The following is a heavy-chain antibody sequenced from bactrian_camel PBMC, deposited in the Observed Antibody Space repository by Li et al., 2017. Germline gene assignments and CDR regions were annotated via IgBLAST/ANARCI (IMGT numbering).Heavy chain of an antibody. D-gene: IGHD3*01. J-gene: IGHJ4*01. CDR1: GFTFRSYY. CDR2: VNSDGTRP. V-gene: IGHV3-2*01. CDR3: TKGDQAAWSMFRRMGY. Sequence: HVQLVESGGGLVQPGGSLRLSCAASGFTFRSYYMDWVRQAPGKGLEWVSSVNSDGTRPYYSDSVKGRFTISRDDATATLYLQMNSLEPEDTAMYYCTKGDQAAWSMFRRMGYWSQGTQVTVS.